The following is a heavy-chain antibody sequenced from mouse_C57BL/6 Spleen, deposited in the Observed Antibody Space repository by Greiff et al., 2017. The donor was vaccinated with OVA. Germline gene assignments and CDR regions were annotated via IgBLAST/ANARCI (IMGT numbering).Heavy chain of an antibody. CDR1: GYAFSSYW. V-gene: IGHV1-80*01. Sequence: QVQLQQSGAELVKPGASVKISCKASGYAFSSYWMNWVKQRPGKGLEWIGQIYPGDGDTNYNGKFKGKATLTADKSSSTAYMQLSSLTSEDSAVYFCARDAGSSRYFDVWGTGTTVTVSS. D-gene: IGHD1-1*01. CDR3: ARDAGSSRYFDV. J-gene: IGHJ1*03. CDR2: IYPGDGDT.